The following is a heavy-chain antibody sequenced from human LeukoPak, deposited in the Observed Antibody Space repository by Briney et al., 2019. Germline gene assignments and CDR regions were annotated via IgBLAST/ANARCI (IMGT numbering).Heavy chain of an antibody. CDR2: IYPGDSDT. D-gene: IGHD3-22*01. CDR1: GYSFTSYW. Sequence: GESLKISCKGSGYSFTSYWIGWVRQMPGKGLEWMGIIYPGDSDTRYSPSFQGQVTISADKSINTAYLQWSSLKASDTAMYYCASHHYDSSGYYYGMDVWGQGTTVTVSS. V-gene: IGHV5-51*01. J-gene: IGHJ6*02. CDR3: ASHHYDSSGYYYGMDV.